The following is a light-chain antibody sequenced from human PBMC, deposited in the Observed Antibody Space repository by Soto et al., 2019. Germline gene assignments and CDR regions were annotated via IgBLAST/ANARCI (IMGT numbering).Light chain of an antibody. J-gene: IGLJ2*01. Sequence: QSALTQPASVSGSPGQSITISCTGTSSDIGGYNYVSWYQHHPGKAPKLMIYEVSTRPYGVSNRFSGSTSGNTASLPISGRHDEDEAAYHCSSYTSRTTLVIFGGGTKLTVL. CDR1: SSDIGGYNY. CDR2: EVS. CDR3: SSYTSRTTLVI. V-gene: IGLV2-14*01.